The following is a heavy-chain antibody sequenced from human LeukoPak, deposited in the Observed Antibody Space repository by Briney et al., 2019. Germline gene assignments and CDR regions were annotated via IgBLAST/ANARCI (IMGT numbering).Heavy chain of an antibody. Sequence: SETLSLTCTVSGGSISSGSYYWSWIRQPAGKGLEWIGRIYTSGSTNYNPSLKSRVTISVDTSKNQFSLKLSSVTAADTAVYYCARDHLVAVAGRMEGNWFDPWGQGTLVTVSS. J-gene: IGHJ5*02. CDR3: ARDHLVAVAGRMEGNWFDP. CDR1: GGSISSGSYY. CDR2: IYTSGST. D-gene: IGHD6-19*01. V-gene: IGHV4-61*02.